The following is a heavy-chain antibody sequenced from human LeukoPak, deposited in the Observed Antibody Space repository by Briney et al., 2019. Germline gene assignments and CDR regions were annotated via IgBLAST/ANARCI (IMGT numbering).Heavy chain of an antibody. Sequence: GGSLRLSCAASGFTFSDYYMSWIRQAPGKGLEWVSYISGTGSQTPYADSVKGRFTISRDNSKNTLYLQMNSLRAEDTAVYYCARMRTGGSDPWGQGTLVTVSS. V-gene: IGHV3-11*06. CDR1: GFTFSDYY. CDR2: ISGTGSQT. D-gene: IGHD3-10*01. J-gene: IGHJ5*02. CDR3: ARMRTGGSDP.